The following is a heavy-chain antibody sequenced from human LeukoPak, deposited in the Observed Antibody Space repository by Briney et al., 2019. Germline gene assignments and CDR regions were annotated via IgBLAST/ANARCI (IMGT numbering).Heavy chain of an antibody. CDR1: GFTFSSYS. V-gene: IGHV3-21*01. CDR3: ARDPLADY. J-gene: IGHJ4*02. Sequence: GGSLRLSCAASGFTFSSYSMKWARQAPGKGLEWVSSISSSSSYIYYADSVKGRFTIFRDNAKNSLYLQMNSLRAEDTAVYYCARDPLADYWGQGTLVTVSS. CDR2: ISSSSSYI.